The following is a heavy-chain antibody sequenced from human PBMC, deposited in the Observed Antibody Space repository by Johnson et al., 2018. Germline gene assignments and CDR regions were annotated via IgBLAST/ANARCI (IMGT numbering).Heavy chain of an antibody. Sequence: QVQLVQSGAEVKKPGASVKVSCKASGYTFTGYFMHWVRQAPGQGLEWMGWINPNSGGTNYAQKFQVRVTMTRDTSISTAYMELNRLTSDDTAVYYCARGGGTSWEAAGYLVQGTLVTVSS. CDR2: INPNSGGT. CDR1: GYTFTGYF. V-gene: IGHV1-2*02. D-gene: IGHD6-13*01. J-gene: IGHJ4*02. CDR3: ARGGGTSWEAAGY.